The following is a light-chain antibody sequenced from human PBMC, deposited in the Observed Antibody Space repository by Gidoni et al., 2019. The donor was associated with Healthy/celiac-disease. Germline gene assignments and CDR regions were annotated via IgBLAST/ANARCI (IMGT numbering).Light chain of an antibody. CDR1: QIISSY. J-gene: IGKJ3*01. V-gene: IGKV1-39*01. CDR2: AAS. CDR3: QQCYSTPFT. Sequence: DIQMTQSPSSLSASEGDRVTITCRASQIISSYLNWYQQKPGKAPKLLIYAASSLQSGVPSRFSGSGSGTDFTLTISSLQPEDFATYYCQQCYSTPFTFGHGTKVDIK.